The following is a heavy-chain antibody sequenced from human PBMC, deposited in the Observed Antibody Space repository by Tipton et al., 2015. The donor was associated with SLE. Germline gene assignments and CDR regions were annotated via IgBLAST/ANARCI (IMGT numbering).Heavy chain of an antibody. Sequence: GSLRLSCAASGFTFSDYYMSWIRQAPGKGLEWVSYISRSSSYTNYADSVKGRFTISRDNAKNTLYLQMNSLRAEDTAVYYCARDRPWSGGSWQGWFDPWGQGTLVTVSS. CDR3: ARDRPWSGGSWQGWFDP. CDR2: ISRSSSYT. V-gene: IGHV3-11*06. D-gene: IGHD2-15*01. J-gene: IGHJ5*02. CDR1: GFTFSDYY.